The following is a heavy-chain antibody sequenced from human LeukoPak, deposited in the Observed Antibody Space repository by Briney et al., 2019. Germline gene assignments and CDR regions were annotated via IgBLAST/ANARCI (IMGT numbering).Heavy chain of an antibody. J-gene: IGHJ3*02. D-gene: IGHD3-9*01. CDR2: ISGSGGST. CDR3: AKVRDLRYFAWLFDAFDI. CDR1: GFTFSSYA. Sequence: GGSLRLSCAASGFTFSSYAKSWVRQAPGKGLEWVSAISGSGGSTYYADSVKGRFTISRDNSKNTLYLQMNSLRAEDTAVYYCAKVRDLRYFAWLFDAFDIWGQGTMVTVSS. V-gene: IGHV3-23*01.